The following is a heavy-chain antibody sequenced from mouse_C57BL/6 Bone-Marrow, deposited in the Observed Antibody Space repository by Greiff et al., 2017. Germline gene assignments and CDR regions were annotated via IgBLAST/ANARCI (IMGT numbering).Heavy chain of an antibody. D-gene: IGHD1-1*01. Sequence: QVQLKQSGAELARPGASVKLSCKASGYTFTSYGISWVKQRTGQGLEWIGEIYPRSGITYYNEKFKGKATLTADKSSSTAYMELRSLTSEDSAVYFCARAEIYYYAYWGQGTTLTVSS. CDR1: GYTFTSYG. V-gene: IGHV1-81*01. CDR3: ARAEIYYYAY. CDR2: IYPRSGIT. J-gene: IGHJ2*01.